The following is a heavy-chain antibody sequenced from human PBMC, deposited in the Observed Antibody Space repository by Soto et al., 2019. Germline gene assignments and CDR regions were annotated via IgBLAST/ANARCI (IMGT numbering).Heavy chain of an antibody. V-gene: IGHV4-31*03. CDR3: ARSHRDNGGSPDYFDY. D-gene: IGHD7-27*01. J-gene: IGHJ4*02. CDR1: GGSISSGGYY. Sequence: QVQLQESGPGLVKPSQTLSLTCTVSGGSISSGGYYWSWIRQHPGQGLEWIGYIYYNGDTYYNPSPKSRGSISIDTSKNQSSLRLTSVTAADTAVYYCARSHRDNGGSPDYFDYWGQGTLVTVSS. CDR2: IYYNGDT.